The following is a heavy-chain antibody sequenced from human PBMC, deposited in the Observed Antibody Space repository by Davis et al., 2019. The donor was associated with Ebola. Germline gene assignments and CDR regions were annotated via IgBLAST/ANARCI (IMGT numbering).Heavy chain of an antibody. CDR3: ARDSGLSNPEMEFDY. D-gene: IGHD1-26*01. V-gene: IGHV3-33*08. CDR1: GFTFSSYG. J-gene: IGHJ4*02. Sequence: GGSLRLSCAASGFTFSSYGMHWVRQAPGKGLEWVAVIWYDGSNKYYADSVKGRFTISRDNSKNTLYLQMNSLRAEDTAVYYCARDSGLSNPEMEFDYWGQGTLVTVSS. CDR2: IWYDGSNK.